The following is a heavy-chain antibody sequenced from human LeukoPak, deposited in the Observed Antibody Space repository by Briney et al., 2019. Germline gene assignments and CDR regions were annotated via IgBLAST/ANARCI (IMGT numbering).Heavy chain of an antibody. D-gene: IGHD3-10*01. CDR3: ADLEGTMVRGPPPAA. Sequence: GGSLRLSCAASGFTFSSYWMHWVRQAPGKGLVWVSRINSDGSSTSYADSVKGRFTISRDNAKNTLYLQMNSLRAEDTAVYYCADLEGTMVRGPPPAAWGQGTLVTVSS. CDR2: INSDGSST. J-gene: IGHJ5*02. CDR1: GFTFSSYW. V-gene: IGHV3-74*01.